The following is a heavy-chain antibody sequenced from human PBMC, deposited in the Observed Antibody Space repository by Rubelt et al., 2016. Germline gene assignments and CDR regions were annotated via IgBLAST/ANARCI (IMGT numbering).Heavy chain of an antibody. CDR3: ASRGGSGSYLRFDY. D-gene: IGHD3-10*01. CDR2: IHNGGNT. V-gene: IGHV3-66*01. Sequence: EVQLVESGGGLVQPGGSLRLSCAASGFTVSSNYMSWVRQAPGKGLDWVSVIHNGGNTYYADSGKCRFIISRDNSKNTLYLQMNSLRAEDTAVYYCASRGGSGSYLRFDYWGQGALVTVSS. J-gene: IGHJ4*02. CDR1: GFTVSSNY.